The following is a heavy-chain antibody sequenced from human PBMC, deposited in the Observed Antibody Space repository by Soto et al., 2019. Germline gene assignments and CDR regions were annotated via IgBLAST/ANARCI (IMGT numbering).Heavy chain of an antibody. V-gene: IGHV3-30*18. Sequence: QVQLVESGGGVVQPGKSLRLSCAGSGFTFSSYGMDWVRQAPGKGLEWVAVISYDGSNKYYADSVKGRFTISRDNSKNKLYLQMSSLRADDTAVYYCAKDRMGAGVRGYFAYWGQGTLVTVSS. CDR2: ISYDGSNK. CDR3: AKDRMGAGVRGYFAY. D-gene: IGHD3-10*01. J-gene: IGHJ4*02. CDR1: GFTFSSYG.